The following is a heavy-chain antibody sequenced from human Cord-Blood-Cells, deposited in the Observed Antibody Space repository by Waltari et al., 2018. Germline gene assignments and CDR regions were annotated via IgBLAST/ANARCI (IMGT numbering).Heavy chain of an antibody. CDR3: ARDSGNWYFDL. CDR2: IYYSGST. J-gene: IGHJ2*01. CDR1: GGSVSSGSYY. D-gene: IGHD1-26*01. V-gene: IGHV4-61*01. Sequence: QVQLQESGPGLVKPSETLSLTCTVSGGSVSSGSYYWSWIRQPPGKGLEWIGYIYYSGSTNYNPSLKSRVTISVDTSKNQFSLKLSSVTAADTAVYYCARDSGNWYFDLWCRGTLVTVSS.